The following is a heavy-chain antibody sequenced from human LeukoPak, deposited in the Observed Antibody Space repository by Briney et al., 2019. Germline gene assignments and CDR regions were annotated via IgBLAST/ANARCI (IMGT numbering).Heavy chain of an antibody. J-gene: IGHJ4*02. CDR2: IYSGGST. Sequence: LAGGSLRLSCAASGFTVSSNYMSWVRQAPGKGLEWVSVIYSGGSTYYADSVKGRFTISRDNSKNTLYLQMNSLRAEDTAVYYCARANYVSSGYGYWGQGTLVTVSS. D-gene: IGHD3-22*01. V-gene: IGHV3-53*01. CDR1: GFTVSSNY. CDR3: ARANYVSSGYGY.